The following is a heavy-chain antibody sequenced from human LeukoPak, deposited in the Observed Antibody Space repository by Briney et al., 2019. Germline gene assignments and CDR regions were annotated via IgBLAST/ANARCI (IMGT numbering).Heavy chain of an antibody. V-gene: IGHV1-69*04. Sequence: SVKVSCKASGGTFSSYAISWVRQAPGQGLEWMGRIIPILGIANYAQKFQGRVTITADKSTSTAYMELSSLRSEDTAVYYCARDPMYYYDREVYYFDYWGQGTLVTVSS. CDR1: GGTFSSYA. CDR2: IIPILGIA. CDR3: ARDPMYYYDREVYYFDY. D-gene: IGHD3-22*01. J-gene: IGHJ4*02.